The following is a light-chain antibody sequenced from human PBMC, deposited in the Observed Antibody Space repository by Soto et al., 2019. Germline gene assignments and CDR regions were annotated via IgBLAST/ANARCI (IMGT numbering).Light chain of an antibody. V-gene: IGKV3-20*01. CDR1: QSVSSNY. CDR3: HQYGSLPPWT. CDR2: GAS. Sequence: EIVLTQSPGTLSLSPGERATLSCSASQSVSSNYLDWYQQKPVQAPRFLIDGASSRASGIPDRFSGSGSGTDFTLTISRLEPDDFAVYYCHQYGSLPPWTFGQGTKVEIK. J-gene: IGKJ1*01.